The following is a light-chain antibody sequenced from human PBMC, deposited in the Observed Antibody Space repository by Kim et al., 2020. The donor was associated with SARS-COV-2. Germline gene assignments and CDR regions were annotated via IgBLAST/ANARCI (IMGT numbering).Light chain of an antibody. Sequence: SVSPGERATLSCRARQSVSSNLAWYQQKPGQAPRLLISDASTRVTGIPARFSGSGSGTEFTLTITSLQSEDFAVYYCQQYNNWLYTFGQGTKLEI. J-gene: IGKJ2*01. CDR1: QSVSSN. CDR2: DAS. V-gene: IGKV3-15*01. CDR3: QQYNNWLYT.